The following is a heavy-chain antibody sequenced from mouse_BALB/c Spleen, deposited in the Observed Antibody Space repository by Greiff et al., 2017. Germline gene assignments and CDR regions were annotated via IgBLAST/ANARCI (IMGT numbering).Heavy chain of an antibody. CDR1: GFTFSSFG. CDR3: ARAGRTWFAY. CDR2: ISSGSSTI. V-gene: IGHV5-17*02. Sequence: VKLMESGGGLVQPGGSRKLSCAASGFTFSSFGMHWVRQAPEKGLEWVAYISSGSSTIYYADTVKGRFTISRDNPKNTLFLQMTSLRSEDTAMYYCARAGRTWFAYWGQGTLVTVSA. J-gene: IGHJ3*01. D-gene: IGHD4-1*01.